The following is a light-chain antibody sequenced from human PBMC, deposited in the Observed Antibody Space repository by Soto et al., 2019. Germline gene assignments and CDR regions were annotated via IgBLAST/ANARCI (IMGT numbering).Light chain of an antibody. CDR2: GAS. J-gene: IGKJ3*01. Sequence: EIVLTQSPGTLSLSPGERATLSCRASQSVSSSYLAWYQQKPGQAPRLLIYGASSRATGIPDRFSGRGSGTDCTLTISRLEPEDFAVYYCQQYGSSPRITFGPGTKVDIK. CDR3: QQYGSSPRIT. V-gene: IGKV3-20*01. CDR1: QSVSSSY.